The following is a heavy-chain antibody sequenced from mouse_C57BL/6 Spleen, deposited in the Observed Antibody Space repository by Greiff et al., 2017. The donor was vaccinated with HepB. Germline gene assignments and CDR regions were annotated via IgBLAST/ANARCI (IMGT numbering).Heavy chain of an antibody. D-gene: IGHD1-1*01. CDR1: GYTFTSYD. CDR3: ATYYGSSYGYFDY. V-gene: IGHV1-85*01. J-gene: IGHJ2*01. CDR2: IYPRDGST. Sequence: VKLMESGPELVKPGASVKLSCKASGYTFTSYDINWVKQRHGQGLEWIGWIYPRDGSTKYNEKFKGKATLTVDTSSSTAYTELHSLTSEDSAVYFCATYYGSSYGYFDYWGQGTTLTVSS.